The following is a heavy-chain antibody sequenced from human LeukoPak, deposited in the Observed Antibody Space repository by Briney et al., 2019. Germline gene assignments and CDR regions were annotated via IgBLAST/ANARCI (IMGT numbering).Heavy chain of an antibody. CDR3: TRGPGLWNSWSCGYYYYSGMDD. D-gene: IGHD6-13*01. CDR1: GYTFTSYD. J-gene: IGHJ6*02. CDR2: MNPNSGNT. V-gene: IGHV1-8*02. Sequence: ASVKVSCKASGYTFTSYDINWVRHATGQGLEWMGWMNPNSGNTGYAQKFQGRVTMTRNTAISTAYMELSSLRSEDTAVYYWTRGPGLWNSWSCGYYYYSGMDDWGQGTPVTVSS.